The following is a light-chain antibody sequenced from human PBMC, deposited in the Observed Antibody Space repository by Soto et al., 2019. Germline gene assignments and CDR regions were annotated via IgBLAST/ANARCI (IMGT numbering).Light chain of an antibody. Sequence: DILMTQSPDSLAVSLGERATINCKSSQSVLYSSNNKNYLAWYQQKPGQPPKLLISWASTRESGVPDRFSGSGSGTDFTLTISSLQAEDVAVYYCQQYYSTPRTFGQGTKVDIK. CDR2: WAS. CDR1: QSVLYSSNNKNY. CDR3: QQYYSTPRT. J-gene: IGKJ1*01. V-gene: IGKV4-1*01.